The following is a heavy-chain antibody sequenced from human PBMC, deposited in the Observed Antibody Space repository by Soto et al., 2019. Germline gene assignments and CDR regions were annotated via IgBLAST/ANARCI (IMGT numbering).Heavy chain of an antibody. CDR2: IGESGTPT. Sequence: GGSLRLSCAASGFTFSSYAMKWVRQAPGKGLEWVSLIGESGTPTYYADTVKGRFTISRDNSGNTLFLEMYSLRAEDAAVYYCARYIPGVRYYGMDVWGQGTTVTVSS. CDR3: ARYIPGVRYYGMDV. D-gene: IGHD2-2*01. V-gene: IGHV3-23*01. J-gene: IGHJ6*02. CDR1: GFTFSSYA.